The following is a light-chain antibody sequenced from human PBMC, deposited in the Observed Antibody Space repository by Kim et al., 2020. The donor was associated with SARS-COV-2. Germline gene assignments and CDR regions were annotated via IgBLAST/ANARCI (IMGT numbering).Light chain of an antibody. CDR1: QSVSKS. CDR3: QQRSKWPLT. Sequence: LSPGDRATLPCRASQSVSKSLGWYQQKTGQAPRLLIYDASNRATGIPARFSGSGSGTDFTLTISSLEPEDFAVYYCQQRSKWPLTFGGGTKVEIK. J-gene: IGKJ4*01. V-gene: IGKV3-11*01. CDR2: DAS.